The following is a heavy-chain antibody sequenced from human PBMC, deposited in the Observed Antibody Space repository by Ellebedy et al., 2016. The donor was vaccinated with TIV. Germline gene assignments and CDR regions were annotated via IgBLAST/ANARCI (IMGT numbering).Heavy chain of an antibody. CDR2: INPNSGGT. Sequence: ASVKVSCXASGYTFTSYYMHWVRQAPGQGLEWMGWINPNSGGTNYAQKFQGWVTMTRDTSISTAYMELSRLRSDDTAVYYCARGDVPAAAPYDYWGQGTLVTVSS. V-gene: IGHV1-2*04. D-gene: IGHD2-2*01. CDR1: GYTFTSYY. CDR3: ARGDVPAAAPYDY. J-gene: IGHJ4*02.